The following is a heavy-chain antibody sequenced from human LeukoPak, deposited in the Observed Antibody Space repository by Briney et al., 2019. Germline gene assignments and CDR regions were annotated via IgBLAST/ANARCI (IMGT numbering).Heavy chain of an antibody. Sequence: GGSLILSCAASGFTFSSYWMNWVRQAPGKGLEWVANIKHDGSEEDYVDSVKGRFTISRDNAKNSLYLQMNSLRAEDTAVYYCASHGAGIAVAGDWFDPWGQGTLVTVSS. V-gene: IGHV3-7*02. CDR1: GFTFSSYW. CDR3: ASHGAGIAVAGDWFDP. J-gene: IGHJ5*02. CDR2: IKHDGSEE. D-gene: IGHD6-19*01.